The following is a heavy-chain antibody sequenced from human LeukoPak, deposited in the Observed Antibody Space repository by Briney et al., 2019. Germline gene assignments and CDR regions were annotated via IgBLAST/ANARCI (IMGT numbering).Heavy chain of an antibody. J-gene: IGHJ4*02. CDR2: ITSSGSTI. CDR3: ARSNYGDRDNFFDY. CDR1: GFTFSSFE. D-gene: IGHD4-17*01. V-gene: IGHV3-48*03. Sequence: GGSLRLSCAASGFTFSSFEMNWVRQAPGKGLEWVSYITSSGSTIYYADSVKGRFTISRDNAKNSLYLQMNSLRAEDTAVYYCARSNYGDRDNFFDYWGQGTLVTVSS.